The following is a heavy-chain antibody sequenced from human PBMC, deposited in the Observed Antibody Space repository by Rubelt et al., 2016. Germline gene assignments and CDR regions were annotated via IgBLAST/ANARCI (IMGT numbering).Heavy chain of an antibody. Sequence: QLQQWGAGLLKPSETLSLTCTVSGGSISSSSYYWGWIRQPPGKGLEWIGSIYYSGSTYYNPSLKSRVTISVDTSKNQFSLQLSSVTAADTAVYYCSRQKPAYYYDCSGYYPRAFDIWGQGTMVTVSS. CDR1: GGSISSSSYY. CDR3: SRQKPAYYYDCSGYYPRAFDI. CDR2: IYYSGST. D-gene: IGHD3-22*01. V-gene: IGHV4-39*01. J-gene: IGHJ3*02.